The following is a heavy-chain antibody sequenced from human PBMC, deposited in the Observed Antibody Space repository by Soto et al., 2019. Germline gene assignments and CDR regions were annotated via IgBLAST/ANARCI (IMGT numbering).Heavy chain of an antibody. J-gene: IGHJ4*02. CDR1: GYPFTTYY. CDR2: IDPRSGGT. CDR3: ATDDYAAFPY. D-gene: IGHD2-2*01. V-gene: IGHV1-2*02. Sequence: HVQLVQSGTEVKKPGASVRVSCMVSGYPFTTYYIHWVRQAPGQGLEWMGWIDPRSGGTVYEQKFQGRVTMTRDTSISTVYMGRSGMSYDDTALYYCATDDYAAFPYWGQGSLVTVSS.